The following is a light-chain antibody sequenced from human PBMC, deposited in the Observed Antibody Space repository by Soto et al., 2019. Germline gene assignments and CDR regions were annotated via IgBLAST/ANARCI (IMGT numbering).Light chain of an antibody. Sequence: QSALTQPASVSGSPGQSITISCTGTSSDVGGYNYVSWYQQHPGKAPKLMIYAVTDRPSGVSSRFSGSKSGNTASLTISGLQAADEADYYCSSYTSSSTLFGTGTKVTVL. J-gene: IGLJ1*01. V-gene: IGLV2-14*01. CDR2: AVT. CDR3: SSYTSSSTL. CDR1: SSDVGGYNY.